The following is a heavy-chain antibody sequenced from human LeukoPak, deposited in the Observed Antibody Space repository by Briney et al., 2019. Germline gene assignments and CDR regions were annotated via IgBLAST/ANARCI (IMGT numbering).Heavy chain of an antibody. Sequence: PGGSLRLSCAASGFTFSSYGMHWVRQAPGKGLEWVAFIRYDGSNKYYADSVKGRFTISRDNSKNTLYLQMNSLRAEDTAVYYCAKNPGYSYGSYFDYWGQGTLVTVSS. CDR1: GFTFSSYG. J-gene: IGHJ4*02. D-gene: IGHD5-18*01. CDR2: IRYDGSNK. V-gene: IGHV3-30*02. CDR3: AKNPGYSYGSYFDY.